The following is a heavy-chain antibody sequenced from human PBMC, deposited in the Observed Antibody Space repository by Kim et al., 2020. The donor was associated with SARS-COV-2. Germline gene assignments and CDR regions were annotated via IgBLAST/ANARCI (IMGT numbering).Heavy chain of an antibody. Sequence: GGSLRLSCAASGFRFSSHGIHWVRQAPGRGLDWIGVISSDASEKFYADAVRGRFTMSRDNSKSLAYLQMGSLRGEGTAVYFCGRDGAVSARRVYNYVDV. J-gene: IGHJ6*03. CDR1: GFRFSSHG. CDR2: ISSDASEK. V-gene: IGHV3-30*04. CDR3: GRDGAVSARRVYNYVDV. D-gene: IGHD6-6*01.